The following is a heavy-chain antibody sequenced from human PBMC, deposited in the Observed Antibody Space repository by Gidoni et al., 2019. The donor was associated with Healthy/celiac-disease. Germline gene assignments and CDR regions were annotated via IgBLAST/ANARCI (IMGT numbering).Heavy chain of an antibody. CDR2: IYYSGST. D-gene: IGHD3-10*01. Sequence: QVQLQESGPGLVKPSQTLSLTCTVSGGSISSGGYYWSWIRQHPGKGLEWIGYIYYSGSTYYNPSLKSRVTISVDTSKNQFSLKLSSVTAADTAVYYCASSGSYYNPSYYGMDVWGQGTTVTVSS. J-gene: IGHJ6*02. CDR3: ASSGSYYNPSYYGMDV. CDR1: GGSISSGGYY. V-gene: IGHV4-31*03.